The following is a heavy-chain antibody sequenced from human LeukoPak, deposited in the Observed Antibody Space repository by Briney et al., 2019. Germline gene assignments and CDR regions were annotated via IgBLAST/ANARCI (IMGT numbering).Heavy chain of an antibody. V-gene: IGHV4-34*01. J-gene: IGHJ4*02. CDR3: ARPRELTGTWALDY. CDR1: GGSISSYY. Sequence: SETLSLTCTVSGGSISSYYWSWIRQPPGKGLEWIGEINHRGRTNYNPSLKSRVTISADTSKNQFSLKLSSVTAADTAGYYCARPRELTGTWALDYWGQGTLVTVSS. D-gene: IGHD3-9*01. CDR2: INHRGRT.